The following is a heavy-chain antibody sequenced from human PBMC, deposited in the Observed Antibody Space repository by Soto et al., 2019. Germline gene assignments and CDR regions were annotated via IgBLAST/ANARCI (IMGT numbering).Heavy chain of an antibody. D-gene: IGHD1-1*01. V-gene: IGHV4-30-4*01. J-gene: IGHJ5*02. Sequence: QVQLQESGPGLVKPSQTLSLTCTVSGGSVNSGDYYWGWIRQSPGKGLEWIGPIFYSGTTYYNPSLQGRITISIDTSKNQFSLRLTSVTAADTALYYCARDWVHERWFDPWGQGTLVTVSS. CDR1: GGSVNSGDYY. CDR3: ARDWVHERWFDP. CDR2: IFYSGTT.